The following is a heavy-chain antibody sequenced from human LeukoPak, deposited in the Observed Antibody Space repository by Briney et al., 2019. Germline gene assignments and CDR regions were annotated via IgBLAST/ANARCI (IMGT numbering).Heavy chain of an antibody. D-gene: IGHD3-10*01. J-gene: IGHJ5*02. CDR3: ARGRITMVRGVTIKYWFDP. V-gene: IGHV4-59*01. CDR2: IYYSGST. Sequence: SETLSLTCTVSGGSISSYYWSWIRQPPGKGLEWIGYIYYSGSTNYNPSLKSRVTISVDTSKNQFSLKLSSVTAADTAVYYCARGRITMVRGVTIKYWFDPWGQGTLVTVSS. CDR1: GGSISSYY.